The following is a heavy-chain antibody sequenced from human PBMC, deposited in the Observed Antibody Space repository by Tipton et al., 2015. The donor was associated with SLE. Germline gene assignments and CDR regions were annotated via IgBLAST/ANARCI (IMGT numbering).Heavy chain of an antibody. V-gene: IGHV4-39*07. CDR3: ARHGYSDYGIDY. J-gene: IGHJ4*02. CDR2: IHYSGST. D-gene: IGHD4-11*01. CDR1: GGSISSSPYY. Sequence: TLSLTCNVSGGSISSSPYYWGWIRQSPGKGLAWIGSIHYSGSTYYNPSLKSRVALSVDTSKNQFSLKLTSVTAADTAVYYCARHGYSDYGIDYWGQGTLVTVPS.